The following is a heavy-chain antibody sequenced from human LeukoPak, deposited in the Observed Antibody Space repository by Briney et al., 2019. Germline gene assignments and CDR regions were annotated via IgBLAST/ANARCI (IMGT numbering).Heavy chain of an antibody. CDR1: GYTFSSYY. CDR2: INPVGGST. Sequence: ASVKVSCKASGYTFSSYYIHWVRQAPGQGLEWMGLINPVGGSTKYAQKFQARVTMTRDTSTSTVYMELSSLRSEDAAVYYCARSAAGYFDYWGQGTLVTVSS. CDR3: ARSAAGYFDY. D-gene: IGHD6-25*01. J-gene: IGHJ4*02. V-gene: IGHV1-46*01.